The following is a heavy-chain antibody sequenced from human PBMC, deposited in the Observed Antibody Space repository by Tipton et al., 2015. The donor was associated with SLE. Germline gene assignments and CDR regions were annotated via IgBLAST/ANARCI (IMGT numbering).Heavy chain of an antibody. D-gene: IGHD3-3*01. Sequence: SLRLSCAASGFNFGDYAMTWLRQAPGQGLEWVGFIRSKGYGGTTQYAASVKGRFRISRDDSKSIAYLQMNSLKTEDTAVYYCTRYYDFWSGYPVDFDYWGQGTLVTVSS. CDR2: IRSKGYGGTT. J-gene: IGHJ4*02. CDR1: GFNFGDYA. V-gene: IGHV3-49*03. CDR3: TRYYDFWSGYPVDFDY.